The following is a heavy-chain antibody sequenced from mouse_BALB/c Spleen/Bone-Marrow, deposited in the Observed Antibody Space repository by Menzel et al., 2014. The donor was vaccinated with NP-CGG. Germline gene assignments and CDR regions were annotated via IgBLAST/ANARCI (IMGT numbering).Heavy chain of an antibody. J-gene: IGHJ2*01. CDR2: IRNKANGYTT. D-gene: IGHD2-1*01. CDR1: GSTFTDYY. CDR3: ARDGNYYFDY. V-gene: IGHV7-3*02. Sequence: EVKLMESGGGLVQPGGSLRLSCATSGSTFTDYYMSWVRQPPGKALEWLGFIRNKANGYTTEYSASVKGRFTISRDNSQSILYLQMNTLRAEDSATYYCARDGNYYFDYWGQGTTLTVSS.